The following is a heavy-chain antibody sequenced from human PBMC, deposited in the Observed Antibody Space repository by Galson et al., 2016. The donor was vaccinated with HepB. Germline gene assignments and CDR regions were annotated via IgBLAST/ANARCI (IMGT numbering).Heavy chain of an antibody. D-gene: IGHD2-15*01. V-gene: IGHV1-18*04. Sequence: SVKVSCKASGYTFINYGISWVRQAPRQGLEWMGWISVDIGNTNYAQKLQDRVTMTTDTSTSTAYMELRSLRSDDTAVYYCARESLYCSGGNCYSPLGDYWGQGTLVTVSS. CDR3: ARESLYCSGGNCYSPLGDY. CDR1: GYTFINYG. CDR2: ISVDIGNT. J-gene: IGHJ4*02.